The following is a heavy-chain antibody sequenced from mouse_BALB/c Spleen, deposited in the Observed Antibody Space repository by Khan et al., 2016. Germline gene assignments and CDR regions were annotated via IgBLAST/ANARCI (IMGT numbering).Heavy chain of an antibody. V-gene: IGHV2-9*02. CDR1: GYSLTRYG. CDR2: IWAGGST. D-gene: IGHD1-3*01. CDR3: ARLEDI. J-gene: IGHJ2*01. Sequence: QVQLKESGPGLVAPSQSLSITCTVYGYSLTRYGVHWVRQPPGKGLEWLGVIWAGGSTNYNSALMSRLSISKDNSKSQVFSKMNSLQTDDTAMYYCARLEDIWGQGTTLTVSS.